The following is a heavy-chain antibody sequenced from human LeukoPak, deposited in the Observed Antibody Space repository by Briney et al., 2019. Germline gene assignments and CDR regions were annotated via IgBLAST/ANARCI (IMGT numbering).Heavy chain of an antibody. D-gene: IGHD3-10*01. V-gene: IGHV3-23*01. CDR1: GFTFSTYG. Sequence: GGSLRLSCAASGFTFSTYGMSWVRQAPGKGLEWVSAITGSGGSTYYADYVKGRFTISRDNSKNTLYLQINSLRSEDTAVYYCARGNIWFGELFSSKYYYYYYMDVWGKGTTVTISS. CDR3: ARGNIWFGELFSSKYYYYYYMDV. CDR2: ITGSGGST. J-gene: IGHJ6*03.